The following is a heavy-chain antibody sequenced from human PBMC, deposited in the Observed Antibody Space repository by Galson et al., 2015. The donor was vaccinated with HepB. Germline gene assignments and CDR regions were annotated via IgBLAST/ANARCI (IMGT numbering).Heavy chain of an antibody. J-gene: IGHJ5*02. CDR3: ARGLTAAETTREVDH. Sequence: SLRLSCAASGFNFNDYGMHWVRQAPGKGLEWVAVIWYDGSKEYYGDSVRGRFTISRDNSKNILYLQMNSLRVEDTAFYYCARGLTAAETTREVDHWGQGTLVIVSS. CDR2: IWYDGSKE. D-gene: IGHD4-17*01. V-gene: IGHV3-33*01. CDR1: GFNFNDYG.